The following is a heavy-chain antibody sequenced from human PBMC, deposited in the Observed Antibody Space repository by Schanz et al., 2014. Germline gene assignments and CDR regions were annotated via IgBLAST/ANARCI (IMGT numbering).Heavy chain of an antibody. CDR1: GFTVSSNH. Sequence: EGQLAESGGGLVQPGGSLRLSCAVSGFTVSSNHMSWVRQAPGKGLEWVSVIYSGIGAYYADSMKHRFTVSRDNSKNTLYLQMNSLRADDTAVYYCAKDPSHGDYDYYFDYWGQGTLVTVSS. CDR3: AKDPSHGDYDYYFDY. V-gene: IGHV3-66*01. CDR2: IYSGIGA. J-gene: IGHJ4*02. D-gene: IGHD3-22*01.